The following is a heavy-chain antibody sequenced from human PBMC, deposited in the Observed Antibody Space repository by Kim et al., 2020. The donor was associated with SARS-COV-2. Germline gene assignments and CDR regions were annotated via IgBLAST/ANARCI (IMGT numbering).Heavy chain of an antibody. Sequence: DTMKGRFTISRANSKNTLYLQMNSPRAEDTAVYYCAKDHPTYGSGSYYDYWGQGTLVTVSS. V-gene: IGHV3-23*01. D-gene: IGHD3-10*01. J-gene: IGHJ4*02. CDR3: AKDHPTYGSGSYYDY.